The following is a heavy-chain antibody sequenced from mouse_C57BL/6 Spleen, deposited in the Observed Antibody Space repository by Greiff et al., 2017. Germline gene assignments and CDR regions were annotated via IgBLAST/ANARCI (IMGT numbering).Heavy chain of an antibody. CDR1: GYTFTSYW. D-gene: IGHD1-2*01. CDR3: ARTAGFYYDMDY. V-gene: IGHV1-72*01. CDR2: FDPNSGDT. Sequence: QVQLQQPGAELVKPGASVKLSCKASGYTFTSYWMHWVKQRPGRGLEWIGRFDPNSGDTKYNEKFKSKATLTVDKPSSPAYMKLSSLTSEDSAVYYCARTAGFYYDMDYWGQGTSVTVAS. J-gene: IGHJ4*01.